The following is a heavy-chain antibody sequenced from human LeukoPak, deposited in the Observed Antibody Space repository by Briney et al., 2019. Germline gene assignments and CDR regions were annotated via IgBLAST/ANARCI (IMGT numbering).Heavy chain of an antibody. CDR3: ARLGRMRVRGVIISPFDY. J-gene: IGHJ4*02. V-gene: IGHV4-59*08. D-gene: IGHD3-10*01. Sequence: SETLSLTCTVSGGSISSYYWSWIRQPPGKGLEWIGYIYYSGSTNYNPSLKSRVTISVDTSKNQFSLKLSSVTAADTAVYYCARLGRMRVRGVIISPFDYWGQGTLVTVSS. CDR1: GGSISSYY. CDR2: IYYSGST.